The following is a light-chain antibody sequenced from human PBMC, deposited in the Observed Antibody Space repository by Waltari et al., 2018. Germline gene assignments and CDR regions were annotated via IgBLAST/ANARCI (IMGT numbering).Light chain of an antibody. CDR2: WAS. CDR1: QSVLYSSNNKNY. V-gene: IGKV4-1*01. CDR3: QQYYGTPCT. J-gene: IGKJ4*01. Sequence: DIVMTQSPDSLAVSLGERATINCKSSQSVLYSSNNKNYLAWYQQKPGQPPKLLNCWASTRESGVPDRLSGSGSGTDFTLTISSLQAEDVAVYYCQQYYGTPCTFGGGTKVEMK.